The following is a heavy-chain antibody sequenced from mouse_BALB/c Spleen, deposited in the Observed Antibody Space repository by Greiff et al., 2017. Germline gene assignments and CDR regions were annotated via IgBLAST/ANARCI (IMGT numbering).Heavy chain of an antibody. V-gene: IGHV2-2*02. D-gene: IGHD2-4*01. J-gene: IGHJ3*01. CDR3: ASYDYDGWLAY. CDR2: IWSGGST. Sequence: QVQLKESGPGLVQPSQSLSISCTASGFSLTSYGVHWVRQSPGKGLEWLGVIWSGGSTDYNAAFISRLSISKDNSKSQVFFKMNSLQANDTAIYYFASYDYDGWLAYWGQGTLVTVSA. CDR1: GFSLTSYG.